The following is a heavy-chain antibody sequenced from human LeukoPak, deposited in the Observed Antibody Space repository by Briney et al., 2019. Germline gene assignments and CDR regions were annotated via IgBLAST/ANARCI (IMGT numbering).Heavy chain of an antibody. Sequence: GASVKVSCKASGYTFTSYYMHWVRQAPGQGLEWMGIINPSGGSTSYAQKFQGRVTMTRDTSTGTVYMELSSLRSEDTAVYYCARDRYYGSGTSGYYYYYGMDVWGQGTTVTVSS. V-gene: IGHV1-46*01. CDR3: ARDRYYGSGTSGYYYYYGMDV. J-gene: IGHJ6*02. D-gene: IGHD3-10*01. CDR1: GYTFTSYY. CDR2: INPSGGST.